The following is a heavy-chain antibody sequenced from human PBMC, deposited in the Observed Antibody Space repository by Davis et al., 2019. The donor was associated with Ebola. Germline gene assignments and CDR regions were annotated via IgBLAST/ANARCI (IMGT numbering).Heavy chain of an antibody. CDR2: IDPSDSYT. CDR3: ARHVGERWLQLYYYYYMDV. CDR1: GYSFTSYW. Sequence: GESLKISCKGSGYSFTSYWITWVRQMPGKGLEWMGRIDPSDSYTDYSPSFQGHVTIPTDKSISTAYLQWSSLKASDTAMYYCARHVGERWLQLYYYYYMDVWGKGTTVTVSS. V-gene: IGHV5-10-1*01. J-gene: IGHJ6*03. D-gene: IGHD5-24*01.